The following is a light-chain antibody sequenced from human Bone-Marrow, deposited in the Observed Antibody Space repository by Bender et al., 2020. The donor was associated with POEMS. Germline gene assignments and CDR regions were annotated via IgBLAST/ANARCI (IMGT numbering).Light chain of an antibody. CDR3: SSYASSSLLV. CDR2: DVS. CDR1: STDVGGYDY. J-gene: IGLJ1*01. V-gene: IGLV2-14*03. Sequence: QSVLTQPASVSGSPGQSITISCTGTSTDVGGYDYVSWYQQYPGSAPKLIIFDVSNRPSGVSHRFSGSKSGNTASLTISGLQAEDETDYYCSSYASSSLLVFGTGTKVTVL.